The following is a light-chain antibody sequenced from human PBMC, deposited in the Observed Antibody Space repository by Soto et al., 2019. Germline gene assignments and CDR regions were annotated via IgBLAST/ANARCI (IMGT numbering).Light chain of an antibody. CDR1: QSVRSN. CDR3: QQYNNWPRT. Sequence: ELVMTQSPSTLSVSTGERAALSCRASQSVRSNLAWYQQKPGQAPRLLIHGATTRATGIPARFSGSGSGTEFTLTISSLQSEDFAVYYCQQYNNWPRTFGQGTKVDI. CDR2: GAT. V-gene: IGKV3-15*01. J-gene: IGKJ1*01.